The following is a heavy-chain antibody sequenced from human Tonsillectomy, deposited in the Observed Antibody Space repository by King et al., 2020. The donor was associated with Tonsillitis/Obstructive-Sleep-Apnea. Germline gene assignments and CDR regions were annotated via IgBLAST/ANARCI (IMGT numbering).Heavy chain of an antibody. Sequence: QLQASGPGLVKPSETLSLTCTVSGGSISSYYWSWIRQPPGRGLEWIGYIYYSGSTNYNPSLKSRVTISVDTSKNQFSLQLTSVTAADTAVYYCARDREDSTVDYWGQGTLVTVSS. CDR1: GGSISSYY. D-gene: IGHD1-26*01. CDR3: ARDREDSTVDY. CDR2: IYYSGST. V-gene: IGHV4-59*01. J-gene: IGHJ4*02.